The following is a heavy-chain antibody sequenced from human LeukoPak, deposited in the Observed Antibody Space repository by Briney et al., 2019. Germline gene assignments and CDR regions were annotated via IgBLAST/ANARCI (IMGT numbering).Heavy chain of an antibody. J-gene: IGHJ2*01. CDR2: ISWNSGSI. V-gene: IGHV3-9*01. CDR3: AKDYDYGDYSYFDL. Sequence: GGSLRLSCAASGFTFDDYAMHWVRQAPGKGLEWVSGISWNSGSIGYADSVKGRFTISRDNAKNSLYLQKNSLRAEDTALYYCAKDYDYGDYSYFDLWGRGTLVTVSS. D-gene: IGHD4-17*01. CDR1: GFTFDDYA.